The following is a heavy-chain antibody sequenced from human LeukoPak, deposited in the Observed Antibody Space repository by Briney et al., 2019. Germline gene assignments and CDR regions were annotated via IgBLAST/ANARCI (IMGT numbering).Heavy chain of an antibody. CDR1: GFTFSSYS. CDR2: ISSSSSYI. D-gene: IGHD3-3*01. J-gene: IGHJ4*02. Sequence: TGGSLRLSCAASGFTFSSYSMNWVRQAPGKGLEWVSSISSSSSYIYYADSVKGRFTISRDNAKNSLYLQMNSLRAEDTAVYYCARGSLYDFWSGYYLPAVPTGTNLDYWGQGTLVTVSS. CDR3: ARGSLYDFWSGYYLPAVPTGTNLDY. V-gene: IGHV3-21*01.